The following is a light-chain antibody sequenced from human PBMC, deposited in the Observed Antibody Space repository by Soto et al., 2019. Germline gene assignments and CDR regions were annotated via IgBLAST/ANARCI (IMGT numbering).Light chain of an antibody. Sequence: DIQMTQSPSTLSASVGDRVTSTCRASQSISCWLAWYQQKPGKAPKLLIYDASSLESGLPSRFSGSGSGTEFTLTISSLQPDDFATYYCQQYNSYSQYTFGQGTKLEIK. CDR1: QSISCW. V-gene: IGKV1-5*01. CDR2: DAS. CDR3: QQYNSYSQYT. J-gene: IGKJ2*01.